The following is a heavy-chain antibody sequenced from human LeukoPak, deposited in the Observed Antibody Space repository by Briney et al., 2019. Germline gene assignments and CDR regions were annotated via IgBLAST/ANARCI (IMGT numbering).Heavy chain of an antibody. CDR1: GFTFTSYS. V-gene: IGHV3-21*04. D-gene: IGHD1-1*01. J-gene: IGHJ4*02. CDR3: ARDLSDNNNWGVFHY. CDR2: ISSSSSYI. Sequence: KPGGSLRLSCAASGFTFTSYSMNWVRQAPGKGLEWVSSISSSSSYIYYANSVKGRFTLSRDNSKNTLYLQMNSLRAADTAVYYCARDLSDNNNWGVFHYWAQGTLVTVSS.